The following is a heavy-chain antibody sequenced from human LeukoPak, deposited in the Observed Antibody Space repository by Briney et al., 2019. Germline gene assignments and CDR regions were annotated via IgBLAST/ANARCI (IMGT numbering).Heavy chain of an antibody. CDR3: ARLYTVTSFDY. D-gene: IGHD4-17*01. Sequence: GGSLRLSCAASGFTFSSYGMHWVSQAPGKGLEWVAVIWYDGSNKYYADSVKGRFTISRDNSKHTLYLQMNSLRAEDTAVYYCARLYTVTSFDYWGQGTLVTVSS. V-gene: IGHV3-33*01. CDR1: GFTFSSYG. CDR2: IWYDGSNK. J-gene: IGHJ4*02.